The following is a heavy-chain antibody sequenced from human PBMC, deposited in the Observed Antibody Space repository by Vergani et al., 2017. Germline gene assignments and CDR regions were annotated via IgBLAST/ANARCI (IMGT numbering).Heavy chain of an antibody. J-gene: IGHJ4*02. CDR3: ARGRRSSTSCPDY. V-gene: IGHV3-33*01. CDR2: IWYDGSNK. D-gene: IGHD2-2*01. CDR1: GFTFSSYG. Sequence: VQLVESGGGVVQPGRSLRLSCAASGFTFSSYGMHWVRQAPGKGLEWVAVIWYDGSNKYYADSVKGRFTISRDNSKNTLYLQMNSLRAEDTAVYYCARGRRSSTSCPDYWGQGTLVTVSS.